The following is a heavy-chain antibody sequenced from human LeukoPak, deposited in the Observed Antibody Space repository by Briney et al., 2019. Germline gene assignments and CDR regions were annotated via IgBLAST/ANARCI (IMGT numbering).Heavy chain of an antibody. CDR3: ARVWAQQLVTD. Sequence: GGSLRLSCAASGFTFSSYAMSWVRQAPGKGLEWVSAISGSGGSTYYADSVKGRFTISRDNSKNTLYLQMNSLRAEDTAVYYCARVWAQQLVTDWGQGTLVTVSS. D-gene: IGHD6-13*01. V-gene: IGHV3-23*01. CDR2: ISGSGGST. J-gene: IGHJ4*02. CDR1: GFTFSSYA.